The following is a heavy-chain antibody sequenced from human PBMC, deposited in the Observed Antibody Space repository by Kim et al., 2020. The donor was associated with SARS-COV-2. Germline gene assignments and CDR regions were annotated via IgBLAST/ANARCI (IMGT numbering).Heavy chain of an antibody. CDR2: IWYDGSNK. J-gene: IGHJ6*02. V-gene: IGHV3-33*01. D-gene: IGHD2-2*01. Sequence: GGSLRLSCAASGFTFSSYGMHWVRQAPGKGLEWVAVIWYDGSNKYYADSVKGRFTISRDNSKNTLYLQMNSLRAEDTAVYYCAREYVYCSSTSCSYYYYYGMDVWGQGTTVTVSS. CDR1: GFTFSSYG. CDR3: AREYVYCSSTSCSYYYYYGMDV.